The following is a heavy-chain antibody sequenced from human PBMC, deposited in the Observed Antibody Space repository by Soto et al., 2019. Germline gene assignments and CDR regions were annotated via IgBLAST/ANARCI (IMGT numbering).Heavy chain of an antibody. J-gene: IGHJ6*03. V-gene: IGHV1-69*02. CDR2: IIPILGIA. CDR3: ASSTYCSSTSCYGYSSMDV. D-gene: IGHD2-2*01. CDR1: GGTFSSYT. Sequence: SVKVSCKASGGTFSSYTISWVRQAPGQGLEWMGRIIPILGIANYAQKFQGRVTITADESTSTAYMELSSLRSEDTAVYYCASSTYCSSTSCYGYSSMDVRGKGTTGTVSS.